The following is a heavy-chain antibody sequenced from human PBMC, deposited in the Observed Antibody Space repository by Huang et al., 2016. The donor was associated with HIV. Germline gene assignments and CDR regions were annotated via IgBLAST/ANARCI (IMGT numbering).Heavy chain of an antibody. CDR2: IFSNDEK. J-gene: IGHJ4*02. Sequence: QVTLKDSGPVLVKPTETLTLPCTVSGFSLSNARMGVSWFRQPPGKALEWLAHIFSNDEKSYSTSLKTRLTISKDTAKSQVVLTMTNMDPVDTATYYCARHGRDGYNDYFDYWGQGTLVTVSS. V-gene: IGHV2-26*01. D-gene: IGHD5-12*01. CDR3: ARHGRDGYNDYFDY. CDR1: GFSLSNARMG.